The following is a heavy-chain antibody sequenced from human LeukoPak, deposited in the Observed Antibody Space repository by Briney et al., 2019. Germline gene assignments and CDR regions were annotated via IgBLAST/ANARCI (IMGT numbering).Heavy chain of an antibody. D-gene: IGHD5-12*01. CDR1: GFTFSSYA. J-gene: IGHJ4*02. CDR3: ARQSIVATIQDY. Sequence: GGSLRLSCAASGFTFSSYAMSWVRQAPGKGLEWVSVISGNDDNTYYADSVKGRFTISRDNSKNMLYLQMNSLRAEDTAVYYCARQSIVATIQDYWGQGTLVTVSS. CDR2: ISGNDDNT. V-gene: IGHV3-23*01.